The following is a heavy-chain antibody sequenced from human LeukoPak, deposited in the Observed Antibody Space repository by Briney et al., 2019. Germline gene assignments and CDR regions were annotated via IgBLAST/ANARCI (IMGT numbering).Heavy chain of an antibody. CDR2: IKQDGSEK. D-gene: IGHD6-13*01. CDR1: GFTFSTYW. V-gene: IGHV3-7*01. J-gene: IGHJ4*02. Sequence: GGSLRLPCAASGFTFSTYWMSWVRQAPGKGLEWVANIKQDGSEKYYVGSVKGRFTISRDNAKNSLYLQMNSLRAEDTAMYYCARDSAGNDYWGRGTLVTVSS. CDR3: ARDSAGNDY.